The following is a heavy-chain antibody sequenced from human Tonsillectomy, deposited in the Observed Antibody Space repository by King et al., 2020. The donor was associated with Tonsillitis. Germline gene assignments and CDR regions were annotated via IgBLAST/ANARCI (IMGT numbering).Heavy chain of an antibody. CDR3: ASCWYAAFDI. CDR2: INGDGSTT. V-gene: IGHV3-74*03. Sequence: QLVQSGGGLVQPGGSLRLSCAASDFTFSNTWMHWVRQVPGKGLEWVSQINGDGSTTTYADSVKGRFTISGDNAKNTLYLQMNSLRAEDTAVYYCASCWYAAFDIWGQGTMVTVSS. CDR1: DFTFSNTW. D-gene: IGHD6-13*01. J-gene: IGHJ3*02.